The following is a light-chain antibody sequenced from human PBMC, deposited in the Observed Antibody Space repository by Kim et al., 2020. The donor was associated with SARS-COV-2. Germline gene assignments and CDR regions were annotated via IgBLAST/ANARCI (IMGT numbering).Light chain of an antibody. J-gene: IGKJ4*01. V-gene: IGKV1-16*02. CDR1: HDINNH. Sequence: ASVGDRVTITCRASHDINNHLAWFQQRPGKAPTSLIYAASTLHSGVPSKFSGSGSGTDFTLTISSLQPEDFATYYCQQYLDYPLTFGGGTKVDIK. CDR3: QQYLDYPLT. CDR2: AAS.